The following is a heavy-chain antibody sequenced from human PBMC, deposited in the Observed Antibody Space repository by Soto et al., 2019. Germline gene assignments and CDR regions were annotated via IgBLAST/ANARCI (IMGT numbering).Heavy chain of an antibody. CDR3: AKETIAVAGIYYFDY. D-gene: IGHD6-19*01. Sequence: VQLVESGGGVVQPGRSLRLSCAASGFTFSSYGMHWVRQAPGKGLEWVAVISYDGSNKYYADSVKGRFTISRDNSKNTLYLQMNSLRAEDTAVYYCAKETIAVAGIYYFDYWGQGTLVTVSS. J-gene: IGHJ4*02. CDR2: ISYDGSNK. V-gene: IGHV3-30*18. CDR1: GFTFSSYG.